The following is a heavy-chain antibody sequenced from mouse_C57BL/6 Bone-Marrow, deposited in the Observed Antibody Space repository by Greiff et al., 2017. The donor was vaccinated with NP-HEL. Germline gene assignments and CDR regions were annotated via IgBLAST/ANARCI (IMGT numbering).Heavy chain of an antibody. J-gene: IGHJ2*01. Sequence: VQLQQSGPELVKPGASVKISCKASGYAFSSSWMNWVKQRPGKGLEWIGRIYPGDGDTNYNGKFKGKATLTADKSSSTAYMQLSSLTSEDSAVYFCARSSYYGSPSFGYWGQGTTLTVSS. CDR2: IYPGDGDT. V-gene: IGHV1-82*01. CDR1: GYAFSSSW. CDR3: ARSSYYGSPSFGY. D-gene: IGHD1-1*01.